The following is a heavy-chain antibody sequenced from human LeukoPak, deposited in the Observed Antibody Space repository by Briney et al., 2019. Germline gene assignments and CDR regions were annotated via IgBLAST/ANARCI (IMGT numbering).Heavy chain of an antibody. CDR1: GFDFSTYA. J-gene: IGHJ4*02. CDR3: AKDSQSFNSMWDYLDS. D-gene: IGHD1-26*01. Sequence: SGGSLRLSCAASGFDFSTYAMSWVRQAPGKGLEWVSGIGGGDTHYADSVKGRFTISRDNSKSTVELHMSSLRVEDTAVYYCAKDSQSFNSMWDYLDSWGRGTLVTVSS. V-gene: IGHV3-23*01. CDR2: IGGGDT.